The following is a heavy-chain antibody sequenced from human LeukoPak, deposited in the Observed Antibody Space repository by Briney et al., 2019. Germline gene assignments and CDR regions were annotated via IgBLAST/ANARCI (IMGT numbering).Heavy chain of an antibody. D-gene: IGHD3-10*01. Sequence: GGSLRLSCAASGFTFSDYYMIWIRQAPGKGLEWVSYISSTSSYIHYADSVRGRFSISRDNAKNSLHLQMNSLRADDTAVYYCASGPGSHYPFAYWGQGSLVTVSS. CDR2: ISSTSSYI. V-gene: IGHV3-11*03. CDR3: ASGPGSHYPFAY. CDR1: GFTFSDYY. J-gene: IGHJ4*02.